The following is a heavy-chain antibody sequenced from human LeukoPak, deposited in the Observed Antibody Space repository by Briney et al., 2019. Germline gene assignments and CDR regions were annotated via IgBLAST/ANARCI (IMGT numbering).Heavy chain of an antibody. CDR2: IYYSGST. Sequence: SETLSLTCTASGGSISSYYWSWIRQPPGKGLEWIGYIYYSGSTTYNPSLKSRVTISVDTSKNQFSLRLSSVTAADTAMYYCARVKSVDYEFDYWGQGTLVTVSS. CDR3: ARVKSVDYEFDY. D-gene: IGHD4-17*01. CDR1: GGSISSYY. V-gene: IGHV4-59*01. J-gene: IGHJ4*02.